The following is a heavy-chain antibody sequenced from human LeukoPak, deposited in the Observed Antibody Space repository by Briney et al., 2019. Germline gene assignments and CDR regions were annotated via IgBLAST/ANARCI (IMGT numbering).Heavy chain of an antibody. CDR3: ARDEGGYNPFDY. D-gene: IGHD5-24*01. J-gene: IGHJ4*02. Sequence: ASVKVSCKTSGYSFTDYIIAWVRQAPGQGLEWLGWIGTYDGHTSYAQKVQGRVTMTTDTSTSTAYMELRSLRSDDTAVYYCARDEGGYNPFDYWGQGTLVTVSS. V-gene: IGHV1-18*01. CDR1: GYSFTDYI. CDR2: IGTYDGHT.